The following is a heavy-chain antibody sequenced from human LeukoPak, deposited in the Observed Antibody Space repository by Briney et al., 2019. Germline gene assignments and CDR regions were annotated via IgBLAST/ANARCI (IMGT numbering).Heavy chain of an antibody. CDR2: IHPNSGGT. J-gene: IGHJ4*02. Sequence: SVKVSCKASGYTFTDYYMHWVRHAPGQGLEWVGWIHPNSGGTSYAQKFQGRVTMTRDTSISTGYMELSGLSSDDAAVYYCARRLVSGGYYYYFDYWGQGTLVTVSS. CDR3: ARRLVSGGYYYYFDY. CDR1: GYTFTDYY. V-gene: IGHV1-2*02. D-gene: IGHD2-21*01.